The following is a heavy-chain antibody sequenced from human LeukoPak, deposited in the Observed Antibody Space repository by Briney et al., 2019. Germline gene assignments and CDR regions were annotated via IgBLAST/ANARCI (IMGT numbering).Heavy chain of an antibody. CDR3: ARDPSMIRGENTPYFDY. J-gene: IGHJ4*02. V-gene: IGHV1-69*06. Sequence: SVKVSCKASGGTFSSYGISWVRQAPGQGLEWMGGIIPIFGTANYAQKMQGRVTITADKSTSTAYMELSSLRSEDTAVYYCARDPSMIRGENTPYFDYWGQGTLVTVSS. CDR1: GGTFSSYG. D-gene: IGHD3-10*01. CDR2: IIPIFGTA.